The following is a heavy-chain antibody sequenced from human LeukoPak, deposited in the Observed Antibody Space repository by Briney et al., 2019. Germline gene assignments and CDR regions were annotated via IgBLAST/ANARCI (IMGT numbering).Heavy chain of an antibody. V-gene: IGHV3-30*02. J-gene: IGHJ4*02. CDR1: GFTVSSNY. CDR2: IRYDGSNK. D-gene: IGHD3-10*01. CDR3: ATLWFGELTYFDY. Sequence: GGSLRLSCAASGFTVSSNYMSWVRQAPGKGLEWVAFIRYDGSNKYYADSVKGRFTISRDNSKNTLYLQMNSLRAEDTAVYYCATLWFGELTYFDYWGQGTLVTVSS.